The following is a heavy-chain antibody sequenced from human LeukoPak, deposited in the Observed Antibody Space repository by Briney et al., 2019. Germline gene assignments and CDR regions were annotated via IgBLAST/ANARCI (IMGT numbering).Heavy chain of an antibody. Sequence: GRSLRLSCAASGFTFSICAMHWVRQAPGKGLEWVATLSYDGSNKYYADSVKGRFTISRDNSKNTLYLQMNSLRAEDTAVYYCARDDWFDPWGQGTLVTVSS. CDR2: LSYDGSNK. CDR3: ARDDWFDP. CDR1: GFTFSICA. J-gene: IGHJ5*02. V-gene: IGHV3-30-3*01.